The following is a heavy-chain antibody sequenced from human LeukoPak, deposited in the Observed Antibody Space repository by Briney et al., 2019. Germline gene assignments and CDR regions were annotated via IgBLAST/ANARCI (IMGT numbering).Heavy chain of an antibody. CDR3: ARKYLQLDGIDS. J-gene: IGHJ4*02. CDR1: GGSIRSDTYY. CDR2: IYFGGNT. D-gene: IGHD1-1*01. V-gene: IGHV4-39*01. Sequence: PSGTLSLTCSVSGGSIRSDTYYWGWIRQPPGKGLEWIGSIYFGGNTHYNPSLKSRVTIFVDTSKNQFSLSLSSVTAADTAIYYCARKYLQLDGIDSWGQGTLVTVSS.